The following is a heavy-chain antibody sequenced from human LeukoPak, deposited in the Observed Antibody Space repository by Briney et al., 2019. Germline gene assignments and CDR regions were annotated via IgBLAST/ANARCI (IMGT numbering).Heavy chain of an antibody. CDR3: ARVSTYYYDSSGYYPAESYFDY. V-gene: IGHV4-34*01. Sequence: SETLSLTCAVYGGSFSGYYWSWIRQPPGKGLEWIGEINHSGSTNYNPSLKSRVTISVDTSKNQFSLKLSSVTAADTAVYYCARVSTYYYDSSGYYPAESYFDYWGQGTLVTVSS. D-gene: IGHD3-22*01. CDR2: INHSGST. J-gene: IGHJ4*02. CDR1: GGSFSGYY.